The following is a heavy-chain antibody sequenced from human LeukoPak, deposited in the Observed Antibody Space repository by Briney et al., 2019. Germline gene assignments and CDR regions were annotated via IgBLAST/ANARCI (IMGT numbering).Heavy chain of an antibody. CDR3: ARGGGWGNWNDAVDY. J-gene: IGHJ4*02. CDR2: IYYSGST. Sequence: SETLSLTCTVSGGSISSSSYYWGWIRQPPGKGLEWIGSIYYSGSTYYNPSLKSRVTISVDTSTNQFSLKLNSVTAADTAVYYCARGGGWGNWNDAVDYWGQGTLVTVSS. D-gene: IGHD1-1*01. V-gene: IGHV4-39*07. CDR1: GGSISSSSYY.